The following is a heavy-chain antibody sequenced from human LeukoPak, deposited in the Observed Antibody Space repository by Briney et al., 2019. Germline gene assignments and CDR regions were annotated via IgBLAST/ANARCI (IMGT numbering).Heavy chain of an antibody. J-gene: IGHJ4*02. V-gene: IGHV3-33*01. CDR1: GFTFSSYG. D-gene: IGHD4-17*01. Sequence: GGSLRLSCAASGFTFSSYGMHWVRQARGKGLEWVAVIWYDGSNKYYADSVKGRFTISRDNSKNTLYLQMNSLRAEDTAVYYCVGVAPYGDYEDYWGQGTLVTVSS. CDR2: IWYDGSNK. CDR3: VGVAPYGDYEDY.